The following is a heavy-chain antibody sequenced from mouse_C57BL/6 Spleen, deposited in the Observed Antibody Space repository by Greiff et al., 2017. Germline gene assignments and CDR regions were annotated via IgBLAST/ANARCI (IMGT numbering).Heavy chain of an antibody. V-gene: IGHV1-53*01. CDR3: ARYEDSLRRAWFAY. J-gene: IGHJ3*01. CDR2: INPSNGGT. CDR1: GYTFTSYW. Sequence: QVQLQQPGPELVKPGASVKLSCKASGYTFTSYWMHWVKQRPGKGLEWIGNINPSNGGTNYNEKFKSKATLTVDKSSSTAYMQLSSLTSEDSAVYYCARYEDSLRRAWFAYWGQGTLVTVSA. D-gene: IGHD1-2*01.